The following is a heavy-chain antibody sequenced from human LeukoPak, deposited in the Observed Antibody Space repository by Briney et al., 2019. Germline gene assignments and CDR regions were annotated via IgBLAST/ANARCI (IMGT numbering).Heavy chain of an antibody. CDR3: ARVHYNSGWFYFDS. D-gene: IGHD6-19*01. J-gene: IGHJ4*02. CDR1: GGSISSHY. CDR2: IYTTGTT. V-gene: IGHV4-4*07. Sequence: KASETLSLTCTVSGGSISSHYWTWIRQPAGKGLEWIGRIYTTGTTNYNPSLTSRVTMSVDTSKNHFSLNLSSVTAADTAVYYCARVHYNSGWFYFDSWGQGTLVTVSS.